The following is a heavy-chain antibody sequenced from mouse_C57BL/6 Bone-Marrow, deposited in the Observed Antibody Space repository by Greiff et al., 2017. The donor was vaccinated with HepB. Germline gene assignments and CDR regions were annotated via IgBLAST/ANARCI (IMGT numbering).Heavy chain of an antibody. J-gene: IGHJ2*01. D-gene: IGHD1-1*01. CDR3: ARGGYTTVEATGYFDY. CDR1: GYTFTSYW. V-gene: IGHV1-55*01. Sequence: QVQLQQPGAELVKPGASVKMSCKASGYTFTSYWITWVKQRPGQGLEWIGDIYPGSGSTNYNEKFKSKATLTVDTSSSTAYMQLSSLTSEDSAVYYCARGGYTTVEATGYFDYWGQGTTLTVSS. CDR2: IYPGSGST.